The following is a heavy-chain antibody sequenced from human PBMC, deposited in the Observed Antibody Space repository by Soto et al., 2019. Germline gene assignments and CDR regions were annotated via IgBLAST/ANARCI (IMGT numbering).Heavy chain of an antibody. D-gene: IGHD2-15*01. CDR2: ISAYNGNT. V-gene: IGHV1-18*01. CDR1: GYTFTSYG. CDR3: ARGTCSGGSCYQVNWFDP. Sequence: ASAKVSCKACGYTFTSYGISWLRQAPGKGLEWMGWISAYNGNTNYAQKLQGRVTMTTDTSTSTAYMELRSLRSDDTAVYYCARGTCSGGSCYQVNWFDPWGQGTLVTVSS. J-gene: IGHJ5*02.